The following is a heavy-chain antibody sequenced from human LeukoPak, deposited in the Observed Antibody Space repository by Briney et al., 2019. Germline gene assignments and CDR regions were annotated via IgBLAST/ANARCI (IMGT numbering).Heavy chain of an antibody. D-gene: IGHD1-1*01. J-gene: IGHJ6*03. Sequence: PGGSLRLSCAASGFTFNKYAMSWVRQAPGMGLEWLSYVSGSGAATYYADSVKGRFTISRDNSKNTVYLQMGSLRAEDTAVYYCAKNRGGTYKYYMDVWGNGTTVTVS. V-gene: IGHV3-23*01. CDR3: AKNRGGTYKYYMDV. CDR2: VSGSGAAT. CDR1: GFTFNKYA.